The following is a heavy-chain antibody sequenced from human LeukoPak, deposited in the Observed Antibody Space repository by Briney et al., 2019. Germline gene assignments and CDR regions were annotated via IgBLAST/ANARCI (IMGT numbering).Heavy chain of an antibody. J-gene: IGHJ5*02. Sequence: GASVKVSCKVSGYRLSELSMHWVRQAPGKGLEWMGGLGVEDDEPIYAQKFQGRVTMTRDTSISTAYMELSSLRSEDTAVYYCARSNYGGKRWFDPWGQGTLVTVSS. CDR1: GYRLSELS. D-gene: IGHD4-23*01. CDR3: ARSNYGGKRWFDP. V-gene: IGHV1-24*01. CDR2: LGVEDDEP.